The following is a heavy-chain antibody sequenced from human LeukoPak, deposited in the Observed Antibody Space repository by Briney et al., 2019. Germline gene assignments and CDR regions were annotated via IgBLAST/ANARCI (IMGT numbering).Heavy chain of an antibody. D-gene: IGHD6-19*01. CDR3: ARERYSSGWHFDY. Sequence: KTSETLSLTCAVYGGSFNDYYWNWIRQPPGKGLEWIGEINHSGSTNYNPSLKSRVTISENTSKNQFSLKLSSVTAADTAVYYCARERYSSGWHFDYWGQGTLVTVSS. CDR2: INHSGST. CDR1: GGSFNDYY. J-gene: IGHJ4*02. V-gene: IGHV4-34*01.